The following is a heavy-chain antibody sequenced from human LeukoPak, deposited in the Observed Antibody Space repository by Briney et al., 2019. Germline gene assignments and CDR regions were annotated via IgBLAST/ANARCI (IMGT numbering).Heavy chain of an antibody. Sequence: GGSLRLSCAASGFTCSSYSMNWVRQAPGKGLEWVSSISSSSSYIYYADSVKGRFTISRDNAKNSLYLQMNSLRAEDTAVYYCTVTSDDAFDIWGQGTMVTVSS. D-gene: IGHD4-17*01. CDR2: ISSSSSYI. J-gene: IGHJ3*02. CDR1: GFTCSSYS. CDR3: TVTSDDAFDI. V-gene: IGHV3-21*01.